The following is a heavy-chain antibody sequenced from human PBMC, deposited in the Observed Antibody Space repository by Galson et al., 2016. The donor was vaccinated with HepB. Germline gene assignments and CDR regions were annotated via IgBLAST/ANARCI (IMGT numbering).Heavy chain of an antibody. D-gene: IGHD2-21*02. J-gene: IGHJ4*02. CDR1: GGSISGTNW. CDR3: ARGVTGTPYFDF. V-gene: IGHV4-4*02. CDR2: VYHSGTT. Sequence: TLSLTCTVSGGSISGTNWWSWVRQPPGKGLEWIGEVYHSGTTNYSPSLDSRVTLSVDTSKNQFSLKLGSVTAADTAVYYCARGVTGTPYFDFWGQGALVTVSS.